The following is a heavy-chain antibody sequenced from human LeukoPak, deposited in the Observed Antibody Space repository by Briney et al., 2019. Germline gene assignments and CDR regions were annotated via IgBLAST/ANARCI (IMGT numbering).Heavy chain of an antibody. Sequence: SETLSLPCTVSGRSLSGHYWSWIRQPTGKRLEWIGYVSYTGRTKYNPPLQGRVTISIDASKSQFSLKLTSVTSADTAVYSCARRLDNDISGDPDTFDVWGQGTTVIVSS. CDR1: GRSLSGHY. J-gene: IGHJ3*01. CDR3: ARRLDNDISGDPDTFDV. V-gene: IGHV4-59*11. D-gene: IGHD3-22*01. CDR2: VSYTGRT.